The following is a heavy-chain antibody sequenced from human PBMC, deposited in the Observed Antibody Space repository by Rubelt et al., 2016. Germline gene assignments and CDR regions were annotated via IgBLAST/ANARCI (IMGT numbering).Heavy chain of an antibody. CDR1: GYTFTSYY. D-gene: IGHD3-22*01. CDR3: ARGYFDSTGDLDC. J-gene: IGHJ4*02. CDR2: INPSGGST. V-gene: IGHV1-46*01. Sequence: QVQLVQSGAEVKKPGASVKVSCKASGYTFTSYYMHWVRQAPGQGLEWMGIINPSGGSTTYAREVRGRVDVTTETSTSTVYMYLSRLRCEDTAVYYCARGYFDSTGDLDCWGQGTLVTVSS.